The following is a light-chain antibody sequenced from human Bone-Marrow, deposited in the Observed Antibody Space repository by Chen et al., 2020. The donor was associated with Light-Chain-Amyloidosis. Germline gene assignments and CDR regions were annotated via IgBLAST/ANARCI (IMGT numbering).Light chain of an antibody. CDR2: EVT. V-gene: IGLV2-14*01. Sequence: QSALTQPASVSGSPGLSITISCTGTSSDVGGDNHVSWYQQHPDKAPKLMIYEVTNRPSWVPDRFSGSKSDNTASLTISGLHTEDEADYFCSSYTITNTLVFGSGTRVTVL. J-gene: IGLJ1*01. CDR3: SSYTITNTLV. CDR1: SSDVGGDNH.